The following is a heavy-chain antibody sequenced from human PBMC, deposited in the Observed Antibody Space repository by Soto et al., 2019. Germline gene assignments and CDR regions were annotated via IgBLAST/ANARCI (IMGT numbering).Heavy chain of an antibody. Sequence: EVQVLESGGGLVQPGGSLRLSCAASGFTFSSYAMSWVRQAPGKGLEWVSTISGSGGNTYYADSVKGRFNISRDNSKNTLYLQMNSLRGEDTAIYYCAKDRGSGNYGVNAFDIWGQGTMVTVSS. J-gene: IGHJ3*02. CDR1: GFTFSSYA. CDR2: ISGSGGNT. V-gene: IGHV3-23*01. D-gene: IGHD1-26*01. CDR3: AKDRGSGNYGVNAFDI.